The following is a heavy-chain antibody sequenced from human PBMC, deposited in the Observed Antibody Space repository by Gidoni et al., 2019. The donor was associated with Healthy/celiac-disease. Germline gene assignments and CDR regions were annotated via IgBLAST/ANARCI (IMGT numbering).Heavy chain of an antibody. CDR3: ARDAKNPFYYDSSGYQFDI. J-gene: IGHJ3*02. CDR2: IKQDGSEK. D-gene: IGHD3-22*01. CDR1: GFTFRSYW. V-gene: IGHV3-7*01. Sequence: EVQLVESGGGLVQPGGSLRLSCAASGFTFRSYWMRWVRQDPGKGLEWVEKIKQDGSEKYYVDSVKGRFTISRDNAKNSLYLQMNSLRAEDTAVYYCARDAKNPFYYDSSGYQFDIWGQGTMVTVSS.